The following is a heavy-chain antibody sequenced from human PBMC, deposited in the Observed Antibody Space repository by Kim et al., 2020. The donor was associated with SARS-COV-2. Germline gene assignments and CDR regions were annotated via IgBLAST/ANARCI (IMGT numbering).Heavy chain of an antibody. Sequence: DDAVSVKSRITINPDTSKNQFSLQLNSVTPEDTAVCYCARDTPGQKPFDIWGQGTMVAVSS. CDR3: ARDTPGQKPFDI. J-gene: IGHJ3*02. V-gene: IGHV6-1*01.